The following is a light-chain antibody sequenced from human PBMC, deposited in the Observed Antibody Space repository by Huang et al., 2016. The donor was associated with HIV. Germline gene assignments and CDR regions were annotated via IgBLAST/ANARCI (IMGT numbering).Light chain of an antibody. CDR1: QSLLHSNGYNY. J-gene: IGKJ1*01. CDR3: MQALQTTWT. V-gene: IGKV2-28*01. CDR2: LGC. Sequence: DIVMTQSPLSLPVTPGEPASISCRSSQSLLHSNGYNYLDWYLQKPGQSPQLLIYLGCNRASGVPDRFSGSGSGTDFTLKISRVEAEDVGVYYCMQALQTTWTFGQGTKVEIK.